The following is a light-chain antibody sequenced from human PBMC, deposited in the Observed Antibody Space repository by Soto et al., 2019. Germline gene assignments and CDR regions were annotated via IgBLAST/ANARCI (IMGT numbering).Light chain of an antibody. Sequence: QSVLTQSSSASASLGSSVKLTCTLSSGHSSYIIAWHQQQPGKAPRYLMKVEASGSYNKGSGVPDRFSGSSSGADRYLTISNLQFADEADYYCETWDSNPHWVFGGGTKVTVL. J-gene: IGLJ3*02. V-gene: IGLV4-60*02. CDR3: ETWDSNPHWV. CDR2: VEASGSY. CDR1: SGHSSYI.